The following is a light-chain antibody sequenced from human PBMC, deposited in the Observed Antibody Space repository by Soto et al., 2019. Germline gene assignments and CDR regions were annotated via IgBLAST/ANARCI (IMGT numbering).Light chain of an antibody. J-gene: IGLJ3*02. CDR2: GNN. Sequence: QSVLTQPPSVSGAPGQRVTISCTGSSSNIGAGYDVHWYQQLPGTAPRLLIYGNNNRPSGVPNRFSASKSGTSASLAITRLQAEDEADYYCQSYDSSLSGVVFGGGTKLTVL. CDR1: SSNIGAGYD. V-gene: IGLV1-40*01. CDR3: QSYDSSLSGVV.